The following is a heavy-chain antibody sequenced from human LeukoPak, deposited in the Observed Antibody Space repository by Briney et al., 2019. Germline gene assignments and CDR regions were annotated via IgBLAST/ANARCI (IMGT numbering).Heavy chain of an antibody. CDR3: AKEGKILRYFDWELYYYYYYYMDV. CDR1: GFTFNTYN. V-gene: IGHV3-21*04. Sequence: GGSLRLSCVASGFTFNTYNMNWVRQAPGKGLEWVSSITSSSSYIYYADSVKGRFTISRDNSKNTLYLQMNSLRAEDTAVYYCAKEGKILRYFDWELYYYYYYYMDVWGKGTTVTISS. D-gene: IGHD3-9*01. CDR2: ITSSSSYI. J-gene: IGHJ6*03.